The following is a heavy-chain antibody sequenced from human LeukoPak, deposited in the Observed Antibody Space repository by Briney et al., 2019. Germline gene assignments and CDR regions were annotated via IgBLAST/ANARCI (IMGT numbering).Heavy chain of an antibody. D-gene: IGHD1-14*01. CDR3: ARDRDTGPGWFDP. CDR2: IIPIFGTA. V-gene: IGHV1-69*13. Sequence: ASVKVSCKASGGTFSSYAISWVRQAPGQGLEWMGGIIPIFGTANYAQKFQGRVTITADESTSTAYMELSSLRSEDTAVYCCARDRDTGPGWFDPWGQGTLVTVSS. J-gene: IGHJ5*02. CDR1: GGTFSSYA.